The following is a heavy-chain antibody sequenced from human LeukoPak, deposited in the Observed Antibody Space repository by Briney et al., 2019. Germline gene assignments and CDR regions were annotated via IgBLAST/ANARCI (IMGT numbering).Heavy chain of an antibody. CDR3: ARAPIQKYYYYYGMDV. CDR2: IIPIFGTA. J-gene: IGHJ6*02. Sequence: GASVKVSCKASGGTFSSYAISWVRQAPGQGLEWMGGIIPIFGTADYAQKFQGRVTITADESTSTAYMELSSLRSEDTAVYYCARAPIQKYYYYYGMDVWGQGTTVTVSS. D-gene: IGHD3-3*01. V-gene: IGHV1-69*13. CDR1: GGTFSSYA.